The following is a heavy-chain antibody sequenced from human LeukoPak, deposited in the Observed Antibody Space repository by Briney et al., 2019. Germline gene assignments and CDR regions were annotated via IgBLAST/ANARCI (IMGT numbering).Heavy chain of an antibody. V-gene: IGHV3-23*01. Sequence: GGSLRLSCAASGFTFSSYAMSWVRQAPGKGLEWVSAISGSGGSTYYADSVKGRFTISRDNSKNTLYLQMNSLRAEDTAVYYCAKDKHYYGSGSYGPFDYWGQGTLVTVPS. D-gene: IGHD3-10*01. CDR2: ISGSGGST. J-gene: IGHJ4*02. CDR3: AKDKHYYGSGSYGPFDY. CDR1: GFTFSSYA.